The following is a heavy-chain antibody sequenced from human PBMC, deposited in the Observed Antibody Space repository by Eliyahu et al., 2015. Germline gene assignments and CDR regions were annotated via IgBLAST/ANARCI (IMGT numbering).Heavy chain of an antibody. J-gene: IGHJ4*02. CDR1: GFTFTKYW. CDR3: TRDLVVGSSFGVGSDY. CDR2: XKEDGTEK. Sequence: EVQLVESGGGLVQPGGSLRXSCAASGFTFTKYWMXWVRQAPGKGXGWLAXXKEDGTEKNYVDSVKGRFTISRDNAQNSLYLQMSSLRVEDTAVYYCTRDLVVGSSFGVGSDYWGQGILVTVSS. D-gene: IGHD6-6*01. V-gene: IGHV3-7*01.